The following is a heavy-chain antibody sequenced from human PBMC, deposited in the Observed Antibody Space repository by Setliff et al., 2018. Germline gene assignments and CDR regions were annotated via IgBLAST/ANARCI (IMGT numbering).Heavy chain of an antibody. V-gene: IGHV4-4*07. D-gene: IGHD3-3*01. Sequence: SETLSLTCTVSGGSISNYYWSWIRQPAGKGLEWIGRIYTSGSTNYNPSLKSRVTMSVDTSKNQFSLKLSSVTAADTAVYYCARENSPFTYYNFWSGYNSWFDPWGQGTLVTVSS. J-gene: IGHJ5*02. CDR3: ARENSPFTYYNFWSGYNSWFDP. CDR1: GGSISNYY. CDR2: IYTSGST.